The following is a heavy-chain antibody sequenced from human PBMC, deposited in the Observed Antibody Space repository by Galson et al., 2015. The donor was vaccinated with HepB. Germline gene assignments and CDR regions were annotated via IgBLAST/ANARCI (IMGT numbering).Heavy chain of an antibody. J-gene: IGHJ6*03. CDR1: GYTFTGYY. Sequence: SVKVSCKASGYTFTGYYMHWVRQAPGQGLEWMGRINPNSGGTNYAQKFQGRVIMTRDTSISTAYMELSRLRSDDTAVYYCAREASVLMVQGVIITPNYYYYYYMDVWGKGTTVTVSS. V-gene: IGHV1-2*06. CDR3: AREASVLMVQGVIITPNYYYYYYMDV. D-gene: IGHD3-10*01. CDR2: INPNSGGT.